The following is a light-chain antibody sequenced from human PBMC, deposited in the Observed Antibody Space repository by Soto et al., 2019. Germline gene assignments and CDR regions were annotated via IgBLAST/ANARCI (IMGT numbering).Light chain of an antibody. J-gene: IGLJ1*01. V-gene: IGLV4-69*01. CDR1: SGHSSYA. CDR2: LNSDGSH. CDR3: QTWGTDIHV. Sequence: QSVLTQSPSASASLGASVKLTCTLSSGHSSYAIAWHQQQPEKGPRYLMKLNSDGSHSKWDGIPDRFSGSSSGAERYLIISSLQSEDEADYYCQTWGTDIHVFGTGTKLTVL.